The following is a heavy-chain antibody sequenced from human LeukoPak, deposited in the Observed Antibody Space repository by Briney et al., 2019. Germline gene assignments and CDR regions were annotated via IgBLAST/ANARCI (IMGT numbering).Heavy chain of an antibody. D-gene: IGHD6-13*01. CDR1: GSTFSSYG. Sequence: PGGSLRLSCAASGSTFSSYGMHWVRQAPGKGLEWVAFIRYDGSNKYYADSVKGRFTISRDNSKNTLYLQMNSLRAEDTAVYYCAKVLTRIAAAATDYWGQGTLVTVSS. CDR3: AKVLTRIAAAATDY. V-gene: IGHV3-30*02. CDR2: IRYDGSNK. J-gene: IGHJ4*02.